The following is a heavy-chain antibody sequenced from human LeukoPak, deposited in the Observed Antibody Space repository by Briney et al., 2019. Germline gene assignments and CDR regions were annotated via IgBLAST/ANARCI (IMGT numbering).Heavy chain of an antibody. V-gene: IGHV3-23*01. J-gene: IGHJ4*02. CDR3: AKVSSYDYVWGSPDY. Sequence: GGSLRLSCAASGFTFSSYAMSWVRQAPGKGLEWVSAISGSGGSTYYADSVKGRFTISRDNSKNTLYLQMNSLRAEDSAVYYCAKVSSYDYVWGSPDYWGQGTLVTVSS. CDR2: ISGSGGST. CDR1: GFTFSSYA. D-gene: IGHD3-16*01.